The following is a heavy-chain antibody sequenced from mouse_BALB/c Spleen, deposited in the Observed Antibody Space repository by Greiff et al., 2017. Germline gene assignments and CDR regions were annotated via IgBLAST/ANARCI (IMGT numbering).Heavy chain of an antibody. D-gene: IGHD2-1*01. CDR1: GFTFSSYG. Sequence: DVMLVESGGGLVQPGGSLKLSCAASGFTFSSYGMSWVRQTPDKRLELVATINSNGGSTYYPDSVKGRFTISRDNAKNTLYLQMSSLKSEDTAMYYCARVYGNPYAMDYWGQGTSVTVSS. CDR3: ARVYGNPYAMDY. CDR2: INSNGGST. V-gene: IGHV5-6-3*01. J-gene: IGHJ4*01.